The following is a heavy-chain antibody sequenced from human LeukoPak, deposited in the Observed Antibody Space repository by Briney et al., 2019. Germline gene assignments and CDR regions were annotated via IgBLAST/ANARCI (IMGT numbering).Heavy chain of an antibody. D-gene: IGHD5-18*01. J-gene: IGHJ4*02. CDR3: ARGRGYSYGSHFDY. CDR2: IYYSGST. Sequence: PSETLSLTCTVSGGSISSYYWSWIRQPPGKGLEWIGYIYYSGSTNYNPSLKSRVTISVDTSKNQFSLKLSSATAADTAVYYCARGRGYSYGSHFDYWGQGTLVTVSS. CDR1: GGSISSYY. V-gene: IGHV4-59*01.